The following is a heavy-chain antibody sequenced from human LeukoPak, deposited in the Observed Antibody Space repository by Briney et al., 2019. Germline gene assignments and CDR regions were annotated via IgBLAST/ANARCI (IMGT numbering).Heavy chain of an antibody. V-gene: IGHV3-66*01. CDR2: IYSGGST. D-gene: IGHD5-24*01. CDR3: ARMGYYYGMDV. CDR1: GFTVSSNY. Sequence: GGSLTLSCAASGFTVSSNYMSWIRQAPGKGLEWVSVIYSGGSTYYADSVKGRFTISRDNSKNRLYLQMNSLRAEDTAVYYCARMGYYYGMDVWGQGTTVTVSS. J-gene: IGHJ6*02.